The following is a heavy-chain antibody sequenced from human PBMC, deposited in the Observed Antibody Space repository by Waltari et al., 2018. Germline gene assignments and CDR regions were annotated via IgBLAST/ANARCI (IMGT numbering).Heavy chain of an antibody. CDR2: INHSGST. V-gene: IGHV4-34*01. D-gene: IGHD2-2*01. CDR3: ARGYCSSTSCYLDY. Sequence: QVQLQQWGAGLLKPSETLSLTCAVYGGSFSGYYWSWIRQPPGKGLEWIGEINHSGSTNYNPALKSRVTISVDTSKNQFSLKLSSVTAADTAVYYCARGYCSSTSCYLDYWGQGTLVTVSS. J-gene: IGHJ4*02. CDR1: GGSFSGYY.